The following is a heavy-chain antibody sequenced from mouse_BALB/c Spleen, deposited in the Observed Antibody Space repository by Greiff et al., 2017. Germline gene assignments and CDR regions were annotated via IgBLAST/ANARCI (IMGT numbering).Heavy chain of an antibody. J-gene: IGHJ3*01. CDR2: IYPGDGDT. Sequence: QVQLQQSGPELVKPGASVKISCKASGYAFSSSWMNWVKQRPGQGLEWIGRIYPGDGDTNYNGKFKGKATLTADKSSSTAYMQLSSLTSVDSAVYFCARFDGFAFAYWGQGTLVTVSA. CDR3: ARFDGFAFAY. D-gene: IGHD2-3*01. CDR1: GYAFSSSW. V-gene: IGHV1-82*01.